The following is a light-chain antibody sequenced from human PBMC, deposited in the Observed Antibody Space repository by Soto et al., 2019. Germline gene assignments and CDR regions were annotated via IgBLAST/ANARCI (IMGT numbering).Light chain of an antibody. CDR1: QSVSSN. CDR3: QHYNNWPRT. J-gene: IGKJ1*01. Sequence: EIVMTQSPATLSVSPGERATLSCRASQSVSSNLAWYQQKPGQPPRLLIYGASTRATGIPARFSGSGSGTEFTLTISSLQSEDVAVYYCQHYNNWPRTFGQGTKVEIK. CDR2: GAS. V-gene: IGKV3-15*01.